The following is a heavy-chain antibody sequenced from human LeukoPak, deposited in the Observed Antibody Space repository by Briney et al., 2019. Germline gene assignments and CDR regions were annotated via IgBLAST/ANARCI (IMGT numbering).Heavy chain of an antibody. V-gene: IGHV1-69*13. Sequence: SVKVSCKASGGTFSSYAISWVRQAPGQGLEWMGGIIPIFGTANYAQKFQGRVTITADESTSTAYMELSSLRSEDTAVYYCARGPSTVTTQNLYYYYGMDVWGQGTTVTVSS. D-gene: IGHD4-17*01. CDR3: ARGPSTVTTQNLYYYYGMDV. CDR2: IIPIFGTA. J-gene: IGHJ6*02. CDR1: GGTFSSYA.